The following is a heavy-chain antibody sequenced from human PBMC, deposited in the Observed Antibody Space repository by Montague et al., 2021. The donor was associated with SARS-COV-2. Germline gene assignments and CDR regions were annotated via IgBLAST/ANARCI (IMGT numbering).Heavy chain of an antibody. J-gene: IGHJ5*02. CDR2: FSYSDST. CDR3: ARHLGHVLVSGTGANWFDP. CDR1: GASISTNTDH. Sequence: SETLSLTCSVSGASISTNTDHWAWIRQSPGKGLEWVGSFSYSDSTHYNPSLRSRVTISTYSTQNHFTLKLNSVTAADTAIYYCARHLGHVLVSGTGANWFDPWGQGTMVTVSS. D-gene: IGHD6-19*01. V-gene: IGHV4-39*01.